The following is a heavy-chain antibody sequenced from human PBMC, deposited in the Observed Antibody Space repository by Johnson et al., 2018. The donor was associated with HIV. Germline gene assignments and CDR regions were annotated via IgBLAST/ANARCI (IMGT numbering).Heavy chain of an antibody. V-gene: IGHV3-20*04. Sequence: VQLVESGGGVLRPGASLRLSCEGFGFIFDDYGLNWVRQAPGKGLEWVSGINWNGGITGYADSVKGRCTISRDNDKSSVYMQMNNLRAEDTAFYYCARRDSGSLSFDLWGQGTMVTVS. CDR1: GFIFDDYG. CDR2: INWNGGIT. J-gene: IGHJ3*01. CDR3: ARRDSGSLSFDL. D-gene: IGHD1-26*01.